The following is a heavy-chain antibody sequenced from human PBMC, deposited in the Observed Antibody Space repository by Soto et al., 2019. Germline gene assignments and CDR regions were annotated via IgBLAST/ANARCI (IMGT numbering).Heavy chain of an antibody. V-gene: IGHV1-18*04. CDR1: GYTFKTYG. CDR3: ARSYSYGSWWYFDY. J-gene: IGHJ4*02. D-gene: IGHD3-10*01. CDR2: IIVHNGNT. Sequence: VKVSCKTSGYTFKTYGITWVRQAPGQGLEWMGWIIVHNGNTHYAEKLQGRVTMTTDTSSSTADMELWGLGSDDTAVYYCARSYSYGSWWYFDYWGQGTQVTVS.